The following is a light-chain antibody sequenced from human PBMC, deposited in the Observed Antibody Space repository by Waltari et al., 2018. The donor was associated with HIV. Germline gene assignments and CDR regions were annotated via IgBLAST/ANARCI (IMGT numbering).Light chain of an antibody. V-gene: IGKV3-20*01. CDR2: DAS. CDR3: HQYAVPPRT. Sequence: EIVLTQSPGTLSLSPGERATLSCRASQSVTGRHLAWYQHRPGQAPRLRSYDASNRSTDIADRFSGSGSETDFTLTISRLEPEDFAVYYCHQYAVPPRTFGQGTKLEIK. J-gene: IGKJ2*01. CDR1: QSVTGRH.